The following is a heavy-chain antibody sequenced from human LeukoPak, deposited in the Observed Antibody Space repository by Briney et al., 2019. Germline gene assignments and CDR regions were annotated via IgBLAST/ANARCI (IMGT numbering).Heavy chain of an antibody. Sequence: ASVKVSCKASGYTFTSYGISWVRQAPGQGLEWMGWVSADTGSTKFAQKFQGRVILSTDTSTSTAYMELRSLTSDDTAFFYCARDSRDSLGSEFAFWGQGTLVTVSS. CDR2: VSADTGST. CDR3: ARDSRDSLGSEFAF. J-gene: IGHJ4*02. V-gene: IGHV1-18*01. D-gene: IGHD3-10*01. CDR1: GYTFTSYG.